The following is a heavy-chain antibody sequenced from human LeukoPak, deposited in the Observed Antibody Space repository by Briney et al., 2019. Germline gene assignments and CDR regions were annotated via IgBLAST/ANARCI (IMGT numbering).Heavy chain of an antibody. CDR2: IYYSGST. Sequence: SETLSLTCTVSGVSISSYYWSWIRQPPGKGLEWIGYIYYSGSTNYNPSLKSRVTISVDTSKNQFSLKLSSVTAADTAVYYCARGYRPKGFDPWGQGTLVTVSS. J-gene: IGHJ5*02. CDR1: GVSISSYY. D-gene: IGHD1-14*01. CDR3: ARGYRPKGFDP. V-gene: IGHV4-59*01.